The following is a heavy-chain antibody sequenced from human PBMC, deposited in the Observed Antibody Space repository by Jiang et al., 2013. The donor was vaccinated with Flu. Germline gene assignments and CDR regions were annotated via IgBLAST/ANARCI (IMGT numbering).Heavy chain of an antibody. CDR1: GDSVSSNTVA. D-gene: IGHD5-18*01. V-gene: IGHV6-1*01. CDR3: ARGYTYGFDY. CDR2: TYSRSKWNN. J-gene: IGHJ4*02. Sequence: QTLSLTCAISGDSVSSNTVAWNWIRQSPSRGLEWLGRTYSRSKWNNDYAVSVRGRITVNPDTSKNQFSLQLDSVTPEDTAVYYCARGYTYGFDYWSQGALVTVSS.